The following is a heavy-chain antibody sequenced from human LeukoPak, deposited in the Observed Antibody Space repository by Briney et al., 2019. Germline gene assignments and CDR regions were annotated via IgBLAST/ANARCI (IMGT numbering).Heavy chain of an antibody. CDR3: ARPVEMATIDAFDI. D-gene: IGHD5-24*01. Sequence: PGESLKISCKGSGYSFTSYWIIWVRQMPGKGLEWMGIIYPGDSDTRYSPSFQGQVTISVDKSISTAYLQWSSLKASDTAMYYCARPVEMATIDAFDIWGQGTMVTVSS. V-gene: IGHV5-51*01. CDR2: IYPGDSDT. J-gene: IGHJ3*02. CDR1: GYSFTSYW.